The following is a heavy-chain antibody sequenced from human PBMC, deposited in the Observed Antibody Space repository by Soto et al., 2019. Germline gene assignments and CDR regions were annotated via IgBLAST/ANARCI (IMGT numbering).Heavy chain of an antibody. D-gene: IGHD4-17*01. J-gene: IGHJ4*02. CDR3: ARDVDYRFDS. CDR1: GYTFTSNG. CDR2: VSAYSGNT. Sequence: QVHLVQSGAEVKEPGASVKVSCKASGYTFTSNGISWVRQAPGQGLEWMGCVSAYSGNTNYAQKIQGRVTMTTDTSTNTAYMELGSLTSDDTAVYFCARDVDYRFDSWGQGTLVTVSS. V-gene: IGHV1-18*01.